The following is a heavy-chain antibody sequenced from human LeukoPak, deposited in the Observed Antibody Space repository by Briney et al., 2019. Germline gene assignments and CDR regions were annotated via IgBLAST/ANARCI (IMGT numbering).Heavy chain of an antibody. J-gene: IGHJ6*04. V-gene: IGHV3-30*04. CDR1: GFTYSSYA. D-gene: IGHD3-10*01. CDR2: ISYDGSNK. CDR3: ARDSHYYGSGDV. Sequence: GGSLRLSCAASGFTYSSYAMHWVRQAPGMGLEWVAVISYDGSNKYYADSVKGRFTISRDNSKNTLYLQMNSLRAEDTAVYYCARDSHYYGSGDVWGKGTTVTVSS.